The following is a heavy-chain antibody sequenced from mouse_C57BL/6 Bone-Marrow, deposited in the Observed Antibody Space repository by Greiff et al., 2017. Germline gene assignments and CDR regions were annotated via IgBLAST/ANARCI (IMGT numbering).Heavy chain of an antibody. CDR2: IDPNSGGT. CDR1: GYTFTSYW. D-gene: IGHD1-1*01. Sequence: QVQLQQPGAELVKPGASVKLSCKASGYTFTSYWMHWVKQRPGRGLEWIGRIDPNSGGTKYNEKFKGKATLTVDKPSSTAYMQLSSLTSEDSAVYYCARGEFPYYYGSSYNPFAYWGQGTLVTVSA. CDR3: ARGEFPYYYGSSYNPFAY. V-gene: IGHV1-72*01. J-gene: IGHJ3*01.